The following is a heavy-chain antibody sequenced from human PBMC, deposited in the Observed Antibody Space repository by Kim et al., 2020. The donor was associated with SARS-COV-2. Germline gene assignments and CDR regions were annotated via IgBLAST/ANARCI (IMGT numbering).Heavy chain of an antibody. CDR2: IYYSGST. CDR1: GGSISSSSYY. V-gene: IGHV4-39*01. Sequence: SETLSLTCTVSGGSISSSSYYWGWIRQPPGKGLEWIGSIYYSGSTYYNPSLKSRVTISVDTSKNQFSLKLSSVTAADTAVYYCARHLGYCSGGSCSDYYYYYGMDVWGQGTTVTVSS. D-gene: IGHD2-15*01. J-gene: IGHJ6*02. CDR3: ARHLGYCSGGSCSDYYYYYGMDV.